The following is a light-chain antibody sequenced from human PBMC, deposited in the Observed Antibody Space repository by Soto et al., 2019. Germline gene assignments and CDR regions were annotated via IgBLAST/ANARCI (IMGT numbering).Light chain of an antibody. CDR3: SSFTSRFTFV. Sequence: QSALTQPASVSGSPGQSITISCIGTSSDVGAYNYVSWYQHHPGKAPKLMIYEVSNRPSGVSNRFSGSKSGNTASLTISGLQAEDEADYYCSSFTSRFTFVFGTGTKLTVL. J-gene: IGLJ1*01. CDR1: SSDVGAYNY. V-gene: IGLV2-14*01. CDR2: EVS.